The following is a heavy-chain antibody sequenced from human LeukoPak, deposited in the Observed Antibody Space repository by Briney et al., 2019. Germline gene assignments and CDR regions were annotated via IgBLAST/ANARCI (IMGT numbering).Heavy chain of an antibody. J-gene: IGHJ4*02. Sequence: GGSLRLSCAASGFTFSNYGMPWVRQAPGKGLEWVAVISYDGSDTYYVDSVKGRITISRDNANNTLYLQMNTLRAEDTAVYYCAKDACPWQECSHFDYWGLGTLVTVSS. V-gene: IGHV3-30*18. CDR2: ISYDGSDT. D-gene: IGHD2-15*01. CDR3: AKDACPWQECSHFDY. CDR1: GFTFSNYG.